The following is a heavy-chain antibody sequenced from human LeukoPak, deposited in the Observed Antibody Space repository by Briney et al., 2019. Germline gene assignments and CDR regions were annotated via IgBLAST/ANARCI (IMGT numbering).Heavy chain of an antibody. CDR1: GHTFTGYY. Sequence: ASVTVSCKASGHTFTGYYMHWVRQAPGQGLEWMGWINANSGDTNYAQKFQGRVTMTRDTSISTAYMELSSVTAADTAVYYCARGIAARPYYYYYMDVWGKGTTVTVSS. D-gene: IGHD6-6*01. V-gene: IGHV1-2*02. J-gene: IGHJ6*03. CDR2: INANSGDT. CDR3: ARGIAARPYYYYYMDV.